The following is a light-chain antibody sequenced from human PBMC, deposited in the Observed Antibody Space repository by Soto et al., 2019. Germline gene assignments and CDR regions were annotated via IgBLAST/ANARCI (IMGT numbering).Light chain of an antibody. V-gene: IGLV2-14*03. J-gene: IGLJ1*01. Sequence: QSALTQPASVSGSPGQSITISCTGTSSDVGGYNYVSWYQQHPGKAPKLLISEVSNRPSGVSDRFSGSKSGSTASLTISGLQADDEADYYCTSWTTNNIPYVFGTGTKLTVL. CDR3: TSWTTNNIPYV. CDR1: SSDVGGYNY. CDR2: EVS.